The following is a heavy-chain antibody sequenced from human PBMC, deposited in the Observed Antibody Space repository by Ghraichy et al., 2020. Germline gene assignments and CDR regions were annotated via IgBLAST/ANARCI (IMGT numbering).Heavy chain of an antibody. J-gene: IGHJ4*02. CDR2: ITGSGDRT. Sequence: LSLTCAASGFTFSNYPMTWVRQSPGKGLEWVSTITGSGDRTFYTDSGKGRFTISRDNSKNTLFVQMNSLRAEDTAVYYCAKTNPYGTTWYGRSDYWGQGTLVTVSS. CDR1: GFTFSNYP. D-gene: IGHD6-13*01. V-gene: IGHV3-23*01. CDR3: AKTNPYGTTWYGRSDY.